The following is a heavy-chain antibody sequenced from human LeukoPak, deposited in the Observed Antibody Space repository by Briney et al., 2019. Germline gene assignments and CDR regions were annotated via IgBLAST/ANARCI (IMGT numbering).Heavy chain of an antibody. CDR2: IYYSGST. CDR1: GGSISSGGYY. CDR3: ARHRMFLYPFDY. Sequence: SQTLSLTCTVSGGSISSGGYYWSWIRQPPGKGLEWIGYIYYSGSTNYNPSLKSRVTISVDTSKNQFSLKLSSVTAADTAVYYCARHRMFLYPFDYWGQGALVTVSS. V-gene: IGHV4-61*08. D-gene: IGHD3-10*02. J-gene: IGHJ4*02.